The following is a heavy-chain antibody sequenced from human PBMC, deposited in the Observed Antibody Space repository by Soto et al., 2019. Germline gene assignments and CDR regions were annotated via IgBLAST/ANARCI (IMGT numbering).Heavy chain of an antibody. V-gene: IGHV4-39*01. J-gene: IGHJ6*02. CDR3: AKYSGSYYGGWDYYYGMDV. CDR1: GGSISSSSYY. D-gene: IGHD1-26*01. CDR2: IYYSGST. Sequence: SETLSLTCTVSGGSISSSSYYWGWIRQPPGKGLEWIGSIYYSGSTYYNPSLKSRVTISVDTSKNQFSLKLSSVTAADTAVYYCAKYSGSYYGGWDYYYGMDVWGQGTTVTVSS.